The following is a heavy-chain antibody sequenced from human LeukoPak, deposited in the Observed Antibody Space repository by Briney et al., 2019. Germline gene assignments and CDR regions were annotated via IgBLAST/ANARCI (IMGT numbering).Heavy chain of an antibody. CDR2: INPNSGGT. J-gene: IGHJ3*02. D-gene: IGHD3-22*01. CDR1: GYTFTGYY. CDR3: ARDRAYYYDSSGYYNSAFDI. V-gene: IGHV1-2*06. Sequence: ASVKVSCKASGYTFTGYYMHWVRQAPGQGLEWMGRINPNSGGTNYAQKFQGRVTMTRDTSISTAYMELSRLRSDDTAVYYCARDRAYYYDSSGYYNSAFDIWGQGTTVTVSS.